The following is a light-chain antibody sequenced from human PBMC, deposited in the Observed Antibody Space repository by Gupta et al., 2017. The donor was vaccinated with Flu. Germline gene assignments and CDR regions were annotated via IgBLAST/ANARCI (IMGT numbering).Light chain of an antibody. CDR1: TLSNQY. CDR3: QSADSTGTYVV. CDR2: KDT. J-gene: IGLJ2*01. Sequence: SYDLTQPPSVSVSPAQTARITCSGDTLSNQYSYWYQQKPGHAPVLVIYKDTERPSGVPERFSGSSSATTVTLTISGVQAEDEAAYYCQSADSTGTYVVFGGGTKLTVL. V-gene: IGLV3-25*03.